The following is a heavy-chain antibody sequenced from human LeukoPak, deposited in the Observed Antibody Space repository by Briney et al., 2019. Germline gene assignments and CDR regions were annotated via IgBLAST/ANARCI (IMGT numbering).Heavy chain of an antibody. D-gene: IGHD4-17*01. V-gene: IGHV4-39*01. CDR1: GGSISSSSYY. CDR3: ARLKADYGDYVDY. J-gene: IGHJ4*02. CDR2: IYYSGST. Sequence: SETLSLTCTVSGGSISSSSYYWGWIRQPPGKGLEWIGSIYYSGSTYYNPSLKSRVTISVDTSKNQFSLKLSSVTAADTAVYYCARLKADYGDYVDYWGQGTLVTVSS.